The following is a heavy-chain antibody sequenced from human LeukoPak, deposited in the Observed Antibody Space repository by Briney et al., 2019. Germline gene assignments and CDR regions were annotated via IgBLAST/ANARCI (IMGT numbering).Heavy chain of an antibody. CDR2: ISGSGGST. V-gene: IGHV3-23*01. CDR3: AKDDILTGLFDY. Sequence: PGGSLRLSCAASGFIFSSYAMSWVRQAPGKGLEWVSAISGSGGSTYYADSVKGRFTISRDNSKNTLYLQMNSLRAEDTAVYYCAKDDILTGLFDYWGQGTLVTVSS. J-gene: IGHJ4*02. CDR1: GFIFSSYA. D-gene: IGHD3-9*01.